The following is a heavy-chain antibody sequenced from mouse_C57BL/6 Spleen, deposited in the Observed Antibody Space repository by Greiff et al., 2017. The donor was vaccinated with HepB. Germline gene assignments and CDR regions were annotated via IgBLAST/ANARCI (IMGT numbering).Heavy chain of an antibody. CDR2: IYPGDGDT. CDR3: ARNDYGSSLFAY. J-gene: IGHJ3*01. D-gene: IGHD1-1*01. CDR1: GYAFSSSW. Sequence: VKLVESGPELVKPGASVKISCKASGYAFSSSWMNWVKQRPGKGLEWIGRIYPGDGDTNYNGKFKGKATLTADKSSSTAYMQLSSLTSEDSAVYFCARNDYGSSLFAYWGQGTLVTVSA. V-gene: IGHV1-82*01.